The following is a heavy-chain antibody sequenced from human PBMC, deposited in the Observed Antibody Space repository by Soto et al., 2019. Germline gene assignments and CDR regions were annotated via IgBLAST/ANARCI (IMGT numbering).Heavy chain of an antibody. Sequence: GASVKVSCKASGYTFSTSTIHWVRQAPGQRLEWMGWIYAANGNTKYSQKFQGRVTITRDTSASTAYMELSSLRSEDTAVYYCARTSGYYFYDYWGQGTLVTVSS. J-gene: IGHJ4*02. V-gene: IGHV1-3*01. CDR3: ARTSGYYFYDY. D-gene: IGHD3-3*01. CDR1: GYTFSTST. CDR2: IYAANGNT.